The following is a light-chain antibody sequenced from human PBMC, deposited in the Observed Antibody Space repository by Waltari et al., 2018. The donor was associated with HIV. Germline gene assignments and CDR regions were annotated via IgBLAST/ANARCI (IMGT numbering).Light chain of an antibody. CDR3: HQYFSSPLT. Sequence: DIVMTQSPDSLAVSLGDRATFNCASSQSVLYSSNNKNYLGLYQVRPGQPPRCLSSWASTREAGVPDRFIGSGSGTNFTLTITGLQAEDVATYYCHQYFSSPLTFGGGTTVEI. V-gene: IGKV4-1*01. CDR2: WAS. CDR1: QSVLYSSNNKNY. J-gene: IGKJ4*02.